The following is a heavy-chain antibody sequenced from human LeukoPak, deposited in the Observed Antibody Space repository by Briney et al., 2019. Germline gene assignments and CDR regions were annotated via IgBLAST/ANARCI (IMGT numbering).Heavy chain of an antibody. D-gene: IGHD3-16*01. CDR2: IGGSSSNT. Sequence: ASVKVSCKAYGYTFMSHGISWVRQAPGQGLEWMGWIGGSSSNTNYAQRLQGRVTMTTDTSTTTAYMELRSLRSDDTAVYYCARATGTWGHDGFDIWGQGTMVTVSS. V-gene: IGHV1-18*01. CDR3: ARATGTWGHDGFDI. CDR1: GYTFMSHG. J-gene: IGHJ3*02.